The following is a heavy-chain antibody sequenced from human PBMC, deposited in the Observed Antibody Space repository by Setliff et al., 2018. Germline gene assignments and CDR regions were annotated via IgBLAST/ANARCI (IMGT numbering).Heavy chain of an antibody. J-gene: IGHJ3*02. CDR1: GASISSYY. CDR2: IYTSGTT. V-gene: IGHV4-4*08. D-gene: IGHD5-18*01. CDR3: ARGYSYGYGHDAFDI. Sequence: PSETLSLTCSVSGASISSYYWSWIRQPPGKGLEWIGYIYTSGTTKYNPSLKSRVTISIDTSKSQFSLNLSSVTAADTAVYYCARGYSYGYGHDAFDIWGQGTMVTVSS.